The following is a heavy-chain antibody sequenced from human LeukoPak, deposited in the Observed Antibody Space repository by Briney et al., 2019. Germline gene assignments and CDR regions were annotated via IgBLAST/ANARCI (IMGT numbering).Heavy chain of an antibody. V-gene: IGHV4-39*07. Sequence: PSETLSLTCTVSGGSISSSSYYWGWIRQPPGKGLEWIGSIYYSGSTYYNPSLKSRVTISVDTSKNQFSLKLSSVTAADTAVYYCAREEITPGANAFDIWGQGTMVTVSS. D-gene: IGHD1-26*01. CDR2: IYYSGST. CDR3: AREEITPGANAFDI. J-gene: IGHJ3*02. CDR1: GGSISSSSYY.